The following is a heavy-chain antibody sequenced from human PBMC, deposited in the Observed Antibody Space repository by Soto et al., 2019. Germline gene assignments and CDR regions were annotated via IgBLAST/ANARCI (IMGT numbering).Heavy chain of an antibody. D-gene: IGHD1-1*01. CDR3: ARGGNVGDY. CDR1: GLTFRSYW. V-gene: IGHV3-7*03. Sequence: EVQLVESGGGLVQPGGSLRLSCAASGLTFRSYWMNWVRQAPGKGLEWVANIKQDGSEKYYVDSVKGRFTISRDNAKNSLYLQMNSLRAEDTAVYYCARGGNVGDYWGQGTLVTVSS. J-gene: IGHJ4*02. CDR2: IKQDGSEK.